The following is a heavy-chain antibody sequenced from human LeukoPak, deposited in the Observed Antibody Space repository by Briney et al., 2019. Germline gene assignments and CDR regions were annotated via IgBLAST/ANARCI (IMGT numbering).Heavy chain of an antibody. CDR2: MSYDGSKT. Sequence: SGGSLRLSCAASGFFFSTYAMHWVRQAPGKGLEWVALMSYDGSKTYYADSVRGRFTISRDNSKNTPYLQMNSLRAEDTAVYYCARDQNRREVGAFYNKGFDYWGQGTLVTVSS. V-gene: IGHV3-30*04. J-gene: IGHJ4*02. D-gene: IGHD1-26*01. CDR3: ARDQNRREVGAFYNKGFDY. CDR1: GFFFSTYA.